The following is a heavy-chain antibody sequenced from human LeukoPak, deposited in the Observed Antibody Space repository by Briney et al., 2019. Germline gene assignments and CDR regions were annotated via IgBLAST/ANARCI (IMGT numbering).Heavy chain of an antibody. J-gene: IGHJ4*02. CDR2: SYPGDSET. V-gene: IGHV5-51*01. CDR1: RYSFTSYW. D-gene: IGHD6-13*01. CDR3: ARLKVRDQQLDHSDS. Sequence: GESLKISWKGSRYSFTSYWIGWVRQMPGKGLGLVGISYPGDSETRYSPSFQGQVTISADKSITTAFLQWSSLGAYDTTIYYGARLKVRDQQLDHSDSWGQGTLVTVSS.